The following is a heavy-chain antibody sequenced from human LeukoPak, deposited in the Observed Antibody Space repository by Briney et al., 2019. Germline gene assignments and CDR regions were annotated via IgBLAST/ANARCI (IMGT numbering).Heavy chain of an antibody. D-gene: IGHD3-22*01. Sequence: GESLKISCKGSGYSFTSYWISWVRQMPGKGLEWMGRIDPSDSYTNYSPSFQGHVTISADKSISTAYLQWSSLKASDTAMYYCARHDSGITMIVVVTTEKHNWFDPWGQGTLVTVSS. CDR2: IDPSDSYT. CDR1: GYSFTSYW. J-gene: IGHJ5*02. CDR3: ARHDSGITMIVVVTTEKHNWFDP. V-gene: IGHV5-10-1*01.